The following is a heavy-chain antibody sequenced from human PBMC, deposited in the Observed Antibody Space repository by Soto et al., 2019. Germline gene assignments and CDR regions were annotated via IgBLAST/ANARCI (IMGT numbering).Heavy chain of an antibody. V-gene: IGHV1-8*01. CDR1: GYTFTSYD. CDR3: ARDSFTMVRGVISPAFDY. D-gene: IGHD3-10*01. J-gene: IGHJ4*02. CDR2: MNPNSGNT. Sequence: ASVKVSCKASGYTFTSYDINWVRQATGQGLEWMGWMNPNSGNTDYAQKFQGRVTMTTDTSTSTAYMELRSLRSDDTAVYYCARDSFTMVRGVISPAFDYWGQGTLVTVSS.